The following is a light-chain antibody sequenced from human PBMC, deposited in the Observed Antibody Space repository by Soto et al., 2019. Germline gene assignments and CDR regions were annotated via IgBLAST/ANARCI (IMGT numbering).Light chain of an antibody. V-gene: IGLV2-14*01. CDR2: EVS. CDR3: SSYTSSSTLDV. J-gene: IGLJ1*01. Sequence: QSALTQPASVSGSPGQSITISCTGTSSDVCGYNYVSWYQQHPGKAPKLMIYEVSTRPSGVSNRFSGSKSGNTASLTISGLQAEDEADYNCSSYTSSSTLDVFGTGTKVTVL. CDR1: SSDVCGYNY.